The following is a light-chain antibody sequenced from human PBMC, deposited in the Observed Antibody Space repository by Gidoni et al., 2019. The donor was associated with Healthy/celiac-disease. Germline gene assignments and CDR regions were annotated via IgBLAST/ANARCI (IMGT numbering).Light chain of an antibody. CDR1: QSLLHSNGYNY. CDR3: MQALQTWT. CDR2: LGS. J-gene: IGKJ1*01. Sequence: DIVMTPSQLSLPVTPGEPASISCRSSQSLLHSNGYNYLDWYLQKPGQSPQLLIYLGSNRASGVPDRFSGSGSGTDFTLKISRVEAEDVGVYYCMQALQTWTFGQGTKVEIK. V-gene: IGKV2-28*01.